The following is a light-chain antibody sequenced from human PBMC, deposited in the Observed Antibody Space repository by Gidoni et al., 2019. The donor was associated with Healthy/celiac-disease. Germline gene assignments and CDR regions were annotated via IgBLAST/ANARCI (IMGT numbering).Light chain of an antibody. CDR3: QQYGSSPRT. CDR2: GGS. J-gene: IGKJ1*01. V-gene: IGKV3-20*01. Sequence: EIVLTQSPGTRSLSPGERATLSCRASQSISSSYLAWYQQKPGQAPRLLIYGGSSRATGIPDRFSGSGSGTDFTLTISRLEPEDFAVYYCQQYGSSPRTFGQGTKVEIK. CDR1: QSISSSY.